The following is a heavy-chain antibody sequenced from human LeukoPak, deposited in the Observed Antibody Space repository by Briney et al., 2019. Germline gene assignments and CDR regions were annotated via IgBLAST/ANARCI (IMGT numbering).Heavy chain of an antibody. CDR3: ARHSASSSYIDC. CDR2: FYHGGST. CDR1: GYSISSGYY. V-gene: IGHV4-38-2*01. D-gene: IGHD6-6*01. J-gene: IGHJ4*02. Sequence: SETLSLTCAVSGYSISSGYYWGWIRQPPGKGLEWIGSFYHGGSTYYNPSLKSRVTISVDTSKNQLSLKNSSGTAADTVMYFRARHSASSSYIDCLGQASLVTVSS.